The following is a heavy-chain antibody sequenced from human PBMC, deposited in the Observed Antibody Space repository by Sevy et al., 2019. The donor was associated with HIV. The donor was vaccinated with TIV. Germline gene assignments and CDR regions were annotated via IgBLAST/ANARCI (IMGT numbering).Heavy chain of an antibody. CDR2: ISYDGSNK. J-gene: IGHJ6*02. Sequence: GGSLRLSCAASGYTVSRYDMHWVRQAPGKGLEWVAVISYDGSNKYYADSVKGRFTISRDNSKNTLYLQMNSLRGEDTAVYYCAKPRGNSDYHSSFSYYYGMDVWGQGTTVTVSS. D-gene: IGHD5-12*01. V-gene: IGHV3-30*18. CDR3: AKPRGNSDYHSSFSYYYGMDV. CDR1: GYTVSRYD.